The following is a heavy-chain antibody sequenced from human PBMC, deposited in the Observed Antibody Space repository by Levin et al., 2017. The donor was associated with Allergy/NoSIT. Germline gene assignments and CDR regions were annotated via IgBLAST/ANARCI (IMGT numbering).Heavy chain of an antibody. V-gene: IGHV1-8*01. CDR1: GYTFTSYD. CDR2: MNPNSGNT. Sequence: ASVKVSCKASGYTFTSYDINWVRQATGQGLEWMGWMNPNSGNTGYAQKFQGRVTMTRNTSISTAYMELSSLRSEDTAVYYCAIPITIFGVVTTDAFDIWGQGTMVTVSS. J-gene: IGHJ3*02. CDR3: AIPITIFGVVTTDAFDI. D-gene: IGHD3-3*01.